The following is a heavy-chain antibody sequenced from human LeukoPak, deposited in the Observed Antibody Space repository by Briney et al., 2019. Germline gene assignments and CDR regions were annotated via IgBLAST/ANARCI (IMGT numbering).Heavy chain of an antibody. D-gene: IGHD6-13*01. CDR3: ARGGPSSRYLDC. CDR1: GGSVSGDY. Sequence: SETLSLTCTVSGGSVSGDYWSWIRQPPGKGLEFIGYIYYSGSTNYNPSLKSRVTISVATSKNQFSLKLNSVTAADTAVDFCARGGPSSRYLDCWGQGSLVTVS. J-gene: IGHJ4*02. CDR2: IYYSGST. V-gene: IGHV4-59*02.